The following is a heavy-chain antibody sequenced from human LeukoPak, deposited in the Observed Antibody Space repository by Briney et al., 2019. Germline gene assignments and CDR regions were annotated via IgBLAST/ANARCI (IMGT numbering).Heavy chain of an antibody. V-gene: IGHV3-23*01. CDR1: GFTFGSYA. J-gene: IGHJ4*02. CDR3: AKNSKCYSGSDF. Sequence: PGGSLRLSCAASGFTFGSYAITWVRQAPGKGLEWVPCISGSGDVTYYADSVKGRFTISRDNSKSTLFLQMNSLRAEDTALYYCAKNSKCYSGSDFWGQGTLVTVSS. D-gene: IGHD2-15*01. CDR2: ISGSGDVT.